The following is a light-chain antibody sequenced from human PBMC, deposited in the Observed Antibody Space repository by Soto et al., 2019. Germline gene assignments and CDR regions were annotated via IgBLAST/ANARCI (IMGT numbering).Light chain of an antibody. V-gene: IGKV3-20*01. Sequence: EIVLTQSPGTLSLSPGERATLSCRASQSVSSSYLAWYQQKPGQAPRLLIYGASSRATGIQDRFSGSGSGTDFTLTIRRLEPEDFAVYYCKQYGSSSWTFGQGTKVDI. J-gene: IGKJ1*01. CDR3: KQYGSSSWT. CDR2: GAS. CDR1: QSVSSSY.